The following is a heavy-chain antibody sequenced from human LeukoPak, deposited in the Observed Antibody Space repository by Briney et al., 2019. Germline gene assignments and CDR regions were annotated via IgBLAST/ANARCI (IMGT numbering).Heavy chain of an antibody. CDR3: ARVGAAAEFDY. V-gene: IGHV3-13*01. D-gene: IGHD6-13*01. CDR2: ICTAGDT. J-gene: IGHJ4*02. Sequence: GGSLRLSCAASGFTFSSYDMHWVRHATGKGLEWVSAICTAGDTYYPGSVKGRFTISRENAKNSLYLQMNSLRAGDTAVYYCARVGAAAEFDYWGQGTLVTVSS. CDR1: GFTFSSYD.